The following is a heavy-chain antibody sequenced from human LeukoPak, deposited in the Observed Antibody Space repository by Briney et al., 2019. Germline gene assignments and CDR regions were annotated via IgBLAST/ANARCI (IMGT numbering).Heavy chain of an antibody. D-gene: IGHD3-22*01. CDR1: GFTFSSFE. CDR2: ISGSGTI. CDR3: AREVDSVIGSIDY. V-gene: IGHV3-48*03. Sequence: GSLRLSCAASGFTFSSFEMNWVRQAPGKGLEWVSYISGSGTIYYADSVKGRFTISRDNAKNSLYLQVNNLRAEDTAVYYCAREVDSVIGSIDYWGQGTLVTVSS. J-gene: IGHJ4*02.